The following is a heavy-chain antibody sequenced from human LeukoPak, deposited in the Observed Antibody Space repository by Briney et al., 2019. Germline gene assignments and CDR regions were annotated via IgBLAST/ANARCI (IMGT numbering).Heavy chain of an antibody. Sequence: SVKVSCKASGGTFSSYAISWVRQAPGQGLEWMGRIIPILGIANYAQKFQGRVTITADKSTSTAYMELSSLRSEDTAVYYCARDLSTYYCIDYWGQGTLVSVSS. CDR3: ARDLSTYYCIDY. V-gene: IGHV1-69*04. CDR1: GGTFSSYA. CDR2: IIPILGIA. J-gene: IGHJ4*02. D-gene: IGHD2-15*01.